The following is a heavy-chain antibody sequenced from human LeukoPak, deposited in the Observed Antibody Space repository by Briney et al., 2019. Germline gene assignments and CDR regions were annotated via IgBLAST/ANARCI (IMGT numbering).Heavy chain of an antibody. J-gene: IGHJ4*02. V-gene: IGHV6-1*01. D-gene: IGHD2-15*01. CDR2: TYYRSKWFN. CDR3: ARDVVDEDDYFDY. CDR1: GXSVSSNSSA. Sequence: SQTLSLTCAISGXSVSSNSSAWNWIRQSPSRGLEWLGRTYYRSKWFNDYAVSVKSRITINPDTSKNQFSLQLNSVTPEDTAVYYCARDVVDEDDYFDYWGQGTLVTVSS.